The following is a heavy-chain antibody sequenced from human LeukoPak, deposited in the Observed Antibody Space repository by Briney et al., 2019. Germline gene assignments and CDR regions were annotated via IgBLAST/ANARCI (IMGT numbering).Heavy chain of an antibody. V-gene: IGHV3-9*01. CDR1: GFTFDDYA. CDR3: AKDIEQLVPPVSSGSNFDY. CDR2: ISWNSGSI. J-gene: IGHJ4*02. D-gene: IGHD6-13*01. Sequence: GGSLRLSCAASGFTFDDYAMHWVRQAPGKGLEWVSGISWNSGSIGYADSVKGRFTISRDNAKNSLYLQMNSLRAEDTALYYCAKDIEQLVPPVSSGSNFDYWGQGTLVTVSS.